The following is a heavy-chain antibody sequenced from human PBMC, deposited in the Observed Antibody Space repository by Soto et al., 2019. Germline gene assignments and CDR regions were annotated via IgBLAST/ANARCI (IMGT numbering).Heavy chain of an antibody. CDR1: GFTFSDYY. CDR3: ARAETPHYYYYMDV. CDR2: ISSSGSTI. V-gene: IGHV3-11*01. Sequence: GGSLRLSCAASGFTFSDYYMSWIRQAPGKGLEWVSYISSSGSTIYYADSVKGRFTISRDNAKNSLYLQMNSLRAEDTAVYYCARAETPHYYYYMDVWGKGTTVTVSS. J-gene: IGHJ6*03.